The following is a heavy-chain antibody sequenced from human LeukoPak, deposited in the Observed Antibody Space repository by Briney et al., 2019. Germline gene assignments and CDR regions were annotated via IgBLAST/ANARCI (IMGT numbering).Heavy chain of an antibody. V-gene: IGHV3-15*01. Sequence: GGSLRLSCAASGITFSDTWMSWVRQAPGKGLEWVARIKSIVNGGTTDYAAPVKGRFTVSRDDSKNTVFLQMNSLRAEDTAVYYCAKAPWLRYFDYWGQGTLVTVSS. CDR3: AKAPWLRYFDY. D-gene: IGHD6-19*01. CDR2: IKSIVNGGTT. J-gene: IGHJ4*02. CDR1: GITFSDTW.